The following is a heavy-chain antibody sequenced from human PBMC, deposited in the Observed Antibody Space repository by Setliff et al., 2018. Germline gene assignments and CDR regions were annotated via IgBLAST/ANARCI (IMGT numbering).Heavy chain of an antibody. CDR2: IYTSGST. CDR3: ARDGGELRSDILTGYQAYYYYYGMDV. D-gene: IGHD3-9*01. Sequence: TLSLTCTVSGGSISSGSYYWSWIRQPAGKGLEWIGRIYTSGSTNYNPSLKSRVTISVDTSKNQFSLKLSSVTAADTAAYYCARDGGELRSDILTGYQAYYYYYGMDVWGQGTTVTVSS. V-gene: IGHV4-61*02. CDR1: GGSISSGSYY. J-gene: IGHJ6*02.